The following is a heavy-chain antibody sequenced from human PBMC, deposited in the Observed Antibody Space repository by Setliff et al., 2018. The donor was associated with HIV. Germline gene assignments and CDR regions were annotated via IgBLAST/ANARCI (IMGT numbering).Heavy chain of an antibody. V-gene: IGHV1-46*01. J-gene: IGHJ6*02. CDR3: ARTYYNFWSGDYYYYGMDV. CDR1: GYTLTSYY. D-gene: IGHD3-3*01. Sequence: GASVKVSCKASGYTLTSYYMHWVRQAPGQGLEWMGIINPSGGSTSYAQKFQGRVTVTRDTSTSTVYMELSSLRSEDTAVYYCARTYYNFWSGDYYYYGMDVWGQGTTVTVSS. CDR2: INPSGGST.